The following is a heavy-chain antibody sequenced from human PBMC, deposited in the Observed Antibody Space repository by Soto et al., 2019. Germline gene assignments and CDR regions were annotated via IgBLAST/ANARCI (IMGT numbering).Heavy chain of an antibody. CDR2: INAGNGNT. Sequence: ASVKVSCKSSGYAFTSYAMHWVRQAPGQRLEWMGWINAGNGNTGYAQKFQGRVTMTRNTSISTAYMELSSLRSEDTAVYYCARERGGMDVWGQGTTVTVSS. V-gene: IGHV1-3*01. CDR1: GYAFTSYA. J-gene: IGHJ6*02. D-gene: IGHD3-10*01. CDR3: ARERGGMDV.